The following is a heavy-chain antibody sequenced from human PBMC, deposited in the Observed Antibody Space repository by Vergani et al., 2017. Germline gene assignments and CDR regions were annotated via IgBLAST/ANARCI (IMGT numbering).Heavy chain of an antibody. Sequence: EVQLVESGGGLVQPGRSLRLSCAASGFTFDDYAMHWVRQAPGKGLEWVSGISWNSGSIGYADSVKGRFTISRDNAKNSLYLQMNSLRVEDTAIYYCAKARDPNCKGGNCYSYYYGLDRWGQGTTVTVSS. CDR2: ISWNSGSI. CDR3: AKARDPNCKGGNCYSYYYGLDR. CDR1: GFTFDDYA. D-gene: IGHD2-21*01. J-gene: IGHJ6*02. V-gene: IGHV3-9*01.